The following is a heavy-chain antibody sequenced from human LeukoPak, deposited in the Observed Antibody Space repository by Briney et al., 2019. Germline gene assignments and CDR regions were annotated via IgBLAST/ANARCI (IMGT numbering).Heavy chain of an antibody. D-gene: IGHD6-19*01. Sequence: GASVKVSCKASGYTFTSYYMHWVRQAPGQGLEWMGIINPGGGSTSYAQKFQGRVTMTRDMSTSTVYMELSSLRSEDTAVYYCAREEAVAGYYYYYMDVWGKGTTVTVSS. CDR1: GYTFTSYY. CDR2: INPGGGST. V-gene: IGHV1-46*01. J-gene: IGHJ6*03. CDR3: AREEAVAGYYYYYMDV.